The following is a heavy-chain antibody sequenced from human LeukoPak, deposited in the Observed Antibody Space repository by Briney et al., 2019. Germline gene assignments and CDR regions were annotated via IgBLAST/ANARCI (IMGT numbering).Heavy chain of an antibody. CDR2: IYNSGIT. CDR3: AVAYGMDV. D-gene: IGHD5-12*01. V-gene: IGHV4-59*08. CDR1: GGSISGYY. J-gene: IGHJ6*02. Sequence: NPSETLSLTCTVSGGSISGYYWTWIRQLPGKGLEWIDYIYNSGITNYNPSLKSRVTVSVDTSKNQFSLRLTSVTAADTAVYYCAVAYGMDVWGQGTTVTVSS.